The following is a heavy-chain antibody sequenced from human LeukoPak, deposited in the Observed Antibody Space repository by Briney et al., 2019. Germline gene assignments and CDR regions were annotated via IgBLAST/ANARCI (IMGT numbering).Heavy chain of an antibody. CDR2: ISSSSSYI. J-gene: IGHJ5*02. CDR1: GFTFSSYS. D-gene: IGHD3-10*01. V-gene: IGHV3-21*01. Sequence: GGSLRLSCAASGFTFSSYSMNWVRQAPGKGLEWVSSISSSSSYIYYADSVKGRFTISRDNSKNTLYLQMNSLRAEDTAVYYCAKSTMVRGVIITFTPWGQGTLVTVSS. CDR3: AKSTMVRGVIITFTP.